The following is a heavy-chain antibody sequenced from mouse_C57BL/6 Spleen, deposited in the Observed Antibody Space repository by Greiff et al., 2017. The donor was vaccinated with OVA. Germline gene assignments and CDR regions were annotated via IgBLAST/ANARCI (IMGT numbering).Heavy chain of an antibody. CDR3: VDYYLDY. CDR1: GYTFTSYW. V-gene: IGHV1-50*01. D-gene: IGHD2-4*01. J-gene: IGHJ2*01. Sequence: QVQLQQPGAELVKPGASVKLSCKASGYTFTSYWMQWVKQRPGKGLEWIGEIDPSDSYTNYNQKFKGKATLTVDTSSSTAYMQLSSLTSEDSAVYYCVDYYLDYWGQGTTLTVSS. CDR2: IDPSDSYT.